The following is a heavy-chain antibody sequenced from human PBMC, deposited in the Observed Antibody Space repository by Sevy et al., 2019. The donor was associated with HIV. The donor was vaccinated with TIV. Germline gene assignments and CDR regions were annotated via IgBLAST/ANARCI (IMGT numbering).Heavy chain of an antibody. Sequence: SETLSLTCTVSGGSISSSSYYWAWIRQSPGKGLEWIGSIYYTGTTHSNPSLKSRVTISKDISKNQFFLRLRSVTAGDTAMYFCARPNSMASCTLDVWGQGTTVTVSS. CDR2: IYYTGTT. J-gene: IGHJ6*02. D-gene: IGHD3-10*01. CDR1: GGSISSSSYY. V-gene: IGHV4-39*01. CDR3: ARPNSMASCTLDV.